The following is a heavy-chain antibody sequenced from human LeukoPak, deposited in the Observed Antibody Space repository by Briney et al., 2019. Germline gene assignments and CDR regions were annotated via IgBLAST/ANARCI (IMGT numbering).Heavy chain of an antibody. CDR2: INHSGCT. Sequence: PSETLSLTCAVYGGSFSGYYWSWIRQPPGKGLEWIGEINHSGCTNYNPSLKSRVTISGDTSKNQLSLRLTSLTAADTAVYYCARVTFYYYMDVWGKGTTVTVSS. CDR3: ARVTFYYYMDV. V-gene: IGHV4-34*01. J-gene: IGHJ6*03. CDR1: GGSFSGYY. D-gene: IGHD1-14*01.